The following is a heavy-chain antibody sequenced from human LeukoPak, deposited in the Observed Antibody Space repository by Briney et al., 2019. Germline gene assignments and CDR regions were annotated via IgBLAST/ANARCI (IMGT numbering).Heavy chain of an antibody. CDR1: GGSITSYY. Sequence: PSETLPLTCTVSGGSITSYYWTYIRQPAGKGLEWIGRIHTSGSTNYNPSLKSRVTMSADTSKNQFSLNLSSVTAADTAMYYCAREFSGASIAARVFDSWGQGTLVTVSS. J-gene: IGHJ4*02. D-gene: IGHD6-6*01. V-gene: IGHV4-4*07. CDR3: AREFSGASIAARVFDS. CDR2: IHTSGST.